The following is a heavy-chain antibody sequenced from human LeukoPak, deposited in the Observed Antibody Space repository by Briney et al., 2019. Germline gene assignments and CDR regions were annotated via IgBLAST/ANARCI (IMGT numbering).Heavy chain of an antibody. Sequence: PSETLSLTCAVYGGSFSGYYWSWIRQPPGKGLEWIGEINHSGSTNYNPSLKSRVTISLDTSKSQFSLKVRYVTAADTAVYYCARGLNDSWTGENYWGQGTLVTVSS. CDR3: ARGLNDSWTGENY. J-gene: IGHJ4*02. D-gene: IGHD3-3*01. V-gene: IGHV4-34*01. CDR1: GGSFSGYY. CDR2: INHSGST.